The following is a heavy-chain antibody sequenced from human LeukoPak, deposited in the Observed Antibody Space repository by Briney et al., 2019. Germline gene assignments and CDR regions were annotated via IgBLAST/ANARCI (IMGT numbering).Heavy chain of an antibody. Sequence: PSETLSLTCTVSGDSTSSYFWSWIRQPPGKGLEWIGYIYYTGNTNYNPSLKSRVTISVDTSKNQISLKLSSVTAADTAVYYCARANRYDLYFDYWGQGTLVTVSS. D-gene: IGHD5-12*01. J-gene: IGHJ4*02. V-gene: IGHV4-59*01. CDR1: GDSTSSYF. CDR3: ARANRYDLYFDY. CDR2: IYYTGNT.